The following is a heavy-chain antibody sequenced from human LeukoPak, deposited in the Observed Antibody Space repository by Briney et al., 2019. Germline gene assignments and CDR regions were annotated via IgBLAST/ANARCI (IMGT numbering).Heavy chain of an antibody. CDR2: IYAAGNT. V-gene: IGHV3-53*01. CDR3: VRDGAYTYGYAYYFEY. CDR1: GFIVSTSY. Sequence: PGGSLRLSCAASGFIVSTSYMSWVRQAPGEGLEWVSVIYAAGNTFYAVSVKGRFTISRDNSKNTLYLQMSSLRDEDTAFYYCVRDGAYTYGYAYYFEYWGQGTLVTVSS. J-gene: IGHJ4*02. D-gene: IGHD5-18*01.